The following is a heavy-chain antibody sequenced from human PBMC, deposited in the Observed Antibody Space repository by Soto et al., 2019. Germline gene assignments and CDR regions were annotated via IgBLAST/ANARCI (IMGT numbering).Heavy chain of an antibody. D-gene: IGHD1-26*01. CDR2: ISWTSGSI. J-gene: IGHJ4*02. V-gene: IGHV3-9*01. CDR1: GFTFDDYA. Sequence: EVQLVESGGGWVQPGRSLRLSCAASGFTFDDYAMHWFRQAPGRGLEWVSRISWTSGSIAYADSVKGRFTISRDNAKNSLYLQMNSLRAEATALYYCAKDKSPWGGSYADYWGQGTLVTVSS. CDR3: AKDKSPWGGSYADY.